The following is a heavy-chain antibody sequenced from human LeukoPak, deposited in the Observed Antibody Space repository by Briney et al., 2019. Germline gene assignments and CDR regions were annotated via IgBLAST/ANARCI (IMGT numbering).Heavy chain of an antibody. CDR3: AKSYNGYESKPDY. CDR1: GFTFSSYA. CDR2: ISNSGGRT. J-gene: IGHJ4*02. Sequence: GGSLRLSCAASGFTFSSYAMSWVRQAPGEGLEWVSSISNSGGRTFYTDSVKGRFTISRDNSKITLYLQMSSLRAEDTAVYYCAKSYNGYESKPDYWGQGTLVTVSS. D-gene: IGHD5-12*01. V-gene: IGHV3-23*01.